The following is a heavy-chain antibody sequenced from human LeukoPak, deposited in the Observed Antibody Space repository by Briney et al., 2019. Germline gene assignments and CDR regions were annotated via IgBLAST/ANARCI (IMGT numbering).Heavy chain of an antibody. CDR3: ARVSDGDWFDP. D-gene: IGHD3-10*01. Sequence: GGSLRLSCAASGFTFSSYWMCWVRRAPGKGLEWVANIKQDGSEKYYVDSFKGRFTISRDNPKNSLYLQMNSLRAEDTAVYYCARVSDGDWFDPWGQGTLVTVSS. V-gene: IGHV3-7*05. CDR2: IKQDGSEK. CDR1: GFTFSSYW. J-gene: IGHJ5*02.